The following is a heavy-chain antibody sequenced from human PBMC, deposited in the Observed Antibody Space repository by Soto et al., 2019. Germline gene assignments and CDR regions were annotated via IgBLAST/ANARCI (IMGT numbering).Heavy chain of an antibody. Sequence: QVQLQESGPGLVKPSETLSLTCTVSGGSVSGVSYYWSWIRQPPGKGLEWIGYIFYSGSTNYTPSLKSRVTISLDTSKNQFSLRLTSVTAADTAVYYCARYIGVDGTPDAFDIWGQGTMVTVSS. J-gene: IGHJ3*02. CDR1: GGSVSGVSYY. D-gene: IGHD2-21*01. V-gene: IGHV4-61*01. CDR3: ARYIGVDGTPDAFDI. CDR2: IFYSGST.